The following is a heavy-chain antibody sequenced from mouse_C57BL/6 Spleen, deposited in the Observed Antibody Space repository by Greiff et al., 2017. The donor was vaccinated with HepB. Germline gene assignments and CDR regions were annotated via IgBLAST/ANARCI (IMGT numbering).Heavy chain of an antibody. Sequence: EVMLVESGGGLVKPGGSLKLSCAASGFTFSSYAMSWVRQTPEKRLEWVATISDGGSYTYYPNNVKGRFTISRDNAKNNLYLQMSHLKSEDTAMYYCARDPHYYYGSSPFAYWGQGTLVTVSA. CDR1: GFTFSSYA. CDR2: ISDGGSYT. J-gene: IGHJ3*01. CDR3: ARDPHYYYGSSPFAY. D-gene: IGHD1-1*01. V-gene: IGHV5-4*01.